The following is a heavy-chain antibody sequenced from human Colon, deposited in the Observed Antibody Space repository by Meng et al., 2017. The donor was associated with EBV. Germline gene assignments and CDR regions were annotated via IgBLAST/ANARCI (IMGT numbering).Heavy chain of an antibody. D-gene: IGHD5-18*01. CDR3: ARGIQIWHEIDY. V-gene: IGHV4-39*07. Sequence: QLQRQQSRPWLVTPSETLPLPCTVSGGSISSSSYSCAWIRQPPGKGLEWIGGISYGGSTSYNPSLKSRVTISIDTSKNQFSLSLTSVTAADTAIYYCARGIQIWHEIDYWGQGTLVTVSS. J-gene: IGHJ4*02. CDR2: ISYGGST. CDR1: GGSISSSSYS.